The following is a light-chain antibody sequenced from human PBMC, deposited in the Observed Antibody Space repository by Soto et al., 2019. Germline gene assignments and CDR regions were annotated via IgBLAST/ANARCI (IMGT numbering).Light chain of an antibody. Sequence: EIVLTQSPATLSLSPGERATLSCRASQSISNYYASNSATGIPARFSGSGSGTDFTLTISSLEPEDFAVYYCQQRNNWPLITFGQGTRLEIK. CDR1: QSISNY. CDR3: QQRNNWPLIT. CDR2: AS. J-gene: IGKJ5*01. V-gene: IGKV3-11*01.